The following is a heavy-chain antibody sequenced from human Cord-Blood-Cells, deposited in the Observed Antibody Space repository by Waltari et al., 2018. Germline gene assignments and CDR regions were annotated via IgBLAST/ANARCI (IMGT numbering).Heavy chain of an antibody. Sequence: QVQLQESGPGLVKPSQTLSLTCTVSGGSISSGSYYWSWIRQPAGKGLEWIGYIYTMGSTNYNPSLKSRVTISVDTSKNQFSLKLSSVTAADTAVYYCARIKDIVLMVYDYWGQGTLVTVSS. CDR3: ARIKDIVLMVYDY. J-gene: IGHJ4*02. V-gene: IGHV4-61*09. CDR2: IYTMGST. CDR1: GGSISSGSYY. D-gene: IGHD2-8*01.